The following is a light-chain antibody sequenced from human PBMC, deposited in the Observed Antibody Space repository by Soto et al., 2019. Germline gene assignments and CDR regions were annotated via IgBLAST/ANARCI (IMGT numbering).Light chain of an antibody. CDR2: DVN. J-gene: IGLJ2*01. CDR3: TSYASGSSHVV. CDR1: SSDIGGYDY. Sequence: QSALTQPASVSGSPGQSITLSCTGTSSDIGGYDYVSWYQRHPGKAPKLIIYDVNNRPPGVSNRFSGSKSGNTASLTISGRQAEDEADYYCTSYASGSSHVVFGGGTKLTVL. V-gene: IGLV2-14*01.